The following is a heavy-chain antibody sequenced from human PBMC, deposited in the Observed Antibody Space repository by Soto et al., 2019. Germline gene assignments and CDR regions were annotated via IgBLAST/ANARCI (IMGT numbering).Heavy chain of an antibody. Sequence: PSETLSLTCTVSGGSISSGGYYWRWIRQHPGKGLEWIGHIYYSGSTYYNPSLKSRVTISVDTSKNQFSLKLSSVTAADTAVYYCARVPDYYDSSGYPFDYWGQGTLVTVSS. CDR1: GGSISSGGYY. V-gene: IGHV4-31*03. CDR2: IYYSGST. J-gene: IGHJ4*02. CDR3: ARVPDYYDSSGYPFDY. D-gene: IGHD3-22*01.